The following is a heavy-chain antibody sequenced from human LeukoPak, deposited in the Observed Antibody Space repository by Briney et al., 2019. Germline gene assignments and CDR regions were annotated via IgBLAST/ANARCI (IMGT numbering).Heavy chain of an antibody. Sequence: SETLSLTCTVSGGSINNYYWSWIRQPPGKGLEWIGHISYNGSPDYNSSLKSRVTISVDTSKNQFSLKLNSVTAADTAVYYCARDRTSGSWTDHWGQGTLVTVSS. CDR2: ISYNGSP. CDR3: ARDRTSGSWTDH. D-gene: IGHD6-13*01. J-gene: IGHJ5*02. V-gene: IGHV4-59*01. CDR1: GGSINNYY.